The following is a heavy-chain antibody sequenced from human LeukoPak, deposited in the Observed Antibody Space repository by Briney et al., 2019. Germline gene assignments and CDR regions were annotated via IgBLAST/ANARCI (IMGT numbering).Heavy chain of an antibody. CDR2: ITSSSSYI. D-gene: IGHD1-26*01. Sequence: SGVSLRLSCAASRFTFCSYNMNWLPQAPGQGLVGVTSITSSSSYIYYADSVKGRFTISRDNAKNSLYLQMHSLSDEDRSEYYCARDPYSGDYGDYYYYYMDVWGKGATVTVSS. CDR3: ARDPYSGDYGDYYYYYMDV. CDR1: RFTFCSYN. J-gene: IGHJ6*03. V-gene: IGHV3-21*06.